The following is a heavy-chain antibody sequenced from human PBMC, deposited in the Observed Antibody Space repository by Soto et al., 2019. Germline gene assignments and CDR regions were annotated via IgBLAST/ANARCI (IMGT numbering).Heavy chain of an antibody. V-gene: IGHV3-23*01. J-gene: IGHJ4*02. D-gene: IGHD2-2*01. Sequence: EVQLSESGGGVVQTGGSLRLSCAASGFSFRTYTMSWVRQAPGKGLEWLSVITASGATPSYAASVQGRFVISRDNAMNTLYLHMNSLRAEDTAIYYCAKARCSTTDCYVPDYWGRGTLVTVSS. CDR3: AKARCSTTDCYVPDY. CDR2: ITASGATP. CDR1: GFSFRTYT.